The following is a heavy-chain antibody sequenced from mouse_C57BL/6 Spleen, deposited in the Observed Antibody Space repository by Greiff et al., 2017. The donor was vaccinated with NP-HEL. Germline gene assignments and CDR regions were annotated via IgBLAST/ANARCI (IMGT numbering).Heavy chain of an antibody. D-gene: IGHD1-1*01. CDR1: GFTFSSYA. Sequence: EVKLEESGEGLVKPGGSLKLSCAASGFTFSSYAMSWVRQTPEKRLEWVAYISSGGDYIYYADTVKGRFPIARDNARNTLYLQMSSLKSEDTAMSYCTRDRVLGSNYGYFDVWGTGTTVTVSS. CDR3: TRDRVLGSNYGYFDV. J-gene: IGHJ1*03. V-gene: IGHV5-9-1*02. CDR2: ISSGGDYI.